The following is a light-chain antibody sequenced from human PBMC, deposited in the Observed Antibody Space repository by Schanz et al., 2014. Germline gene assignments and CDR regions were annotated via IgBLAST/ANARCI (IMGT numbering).Light chain of an antibody. CDR3: SAYTRSSAHWF. J-gene: IGLJ3*02. CDR1: RSDVGGYSH. Sequence: QSALTQPASVSGSPGQSITISCTGTRSDVGGYSHVSWYQQHPGMAPKLLIYEVTNRPSGVPDRFSGSKSGNTASLTISGLQAEDEADYYCSAYTRSSAHWFFGGGTKLTVL. V-gene: IGLV2-14*01. CDR2: EVT.